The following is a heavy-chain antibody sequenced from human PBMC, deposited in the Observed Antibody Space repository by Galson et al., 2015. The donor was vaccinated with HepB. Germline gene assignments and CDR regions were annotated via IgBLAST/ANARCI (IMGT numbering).Heavy chain of an antibody. Sequence: SLRISCAASGFTFSRYDMNWVRQAPGKGLEWVSSISSSSSHTYYADAVKGRFTISRDNAKNSLYLQINSLRAEDTAIYYCAREGAGESGFDYWGQGTLVTVSS. CDR3: AREGAGESGFDY. CDR1: GFTFSRYD. D-gene: IGHD3-10*01. J-gene: IGHJ4*02. CDR2: ISSSSSHT. V-gene: IGHV3-21*01.